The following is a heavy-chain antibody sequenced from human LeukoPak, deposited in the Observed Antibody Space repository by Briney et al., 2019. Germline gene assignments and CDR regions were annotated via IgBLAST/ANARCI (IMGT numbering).Heavy chain of an antibody. J-gene: IGHJ3*02. CDR2: IIPIFGTA. CDR3: ARGKGVVPAAISIRSYAFDI. V-gene: IGHV1-69*13. CDR1: GGTFSSYA. D-gene: IGHD2-2*02. Sequence: ASVKVSCKASGGTFSSYAISWVRQAPGQGLEWMGGIIPIFGTANYAQKFQGRVTVTADESTSTAYMELSSLRSEDTAVYYCARGKGVVPAAISIRSYAFDIWGQGTMVTVSS.